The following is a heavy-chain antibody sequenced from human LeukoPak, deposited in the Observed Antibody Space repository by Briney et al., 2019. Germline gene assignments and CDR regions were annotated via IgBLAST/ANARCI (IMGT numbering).Heavy chain of an antibody. CDR3: AIWFGELSGY. D-gene: IGHD3-10*01. CDR1: GFTVSGKY. Sequence: PGGSLRLSCAASGFTVSGKYMDWVRQAPGKGMEWVSVIYSGGNTYYADSVKGRFTISRDNSKNTLYLQMNSLRAEDTAVYYCAIWFGELSGYWGQGTLVTVSS. J-gene: IGHJ4*02. V-gene: IGHV3-53*01. CDR2: IYSGGNT.